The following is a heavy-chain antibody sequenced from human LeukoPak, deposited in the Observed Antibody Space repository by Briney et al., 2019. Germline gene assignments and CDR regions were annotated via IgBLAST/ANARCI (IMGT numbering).Heavy chain of an antibody. D-gene: IGHD6-19*01. CDR2: INHSGST. CDR1: GGSFSGYY. V-gene: IGHV4-34*01. CDR3: ARLSSGWYGWFDP. Sequence: SETLSLTCAVYGGSFSGYYWSWIRQPPGKGLEWIGEINHSGSTNYNPSLKSRVTISVDTSKNQFSPKLSSVTAADTAVYYCARLSSGWYGWFDPWGQGTLVTVSS. J-gene: IGHJ5*02.